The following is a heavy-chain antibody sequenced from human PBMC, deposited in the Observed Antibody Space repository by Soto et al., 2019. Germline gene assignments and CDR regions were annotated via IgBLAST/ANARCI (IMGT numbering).Heavy chain of an antibody. D-gene: IGHD3-22*01. J-gene: IGHJ3*02. Sequence: GGSLRLSCAASGFTLSSYEVNWVRQAPGKGLEWVSYISDSGSTKYYADSVKGRFTISRDNAKNSLYLQMDSLRAEDTAVYYCAREVGYYDSSSDTFDIWGQGTMVTVSS. CDR2: ISDSGSTK. CDR3: AREVGYYDSSSDTFDI. V-gene: IGHV3-48*03. CDR1: GFTLSSYE.